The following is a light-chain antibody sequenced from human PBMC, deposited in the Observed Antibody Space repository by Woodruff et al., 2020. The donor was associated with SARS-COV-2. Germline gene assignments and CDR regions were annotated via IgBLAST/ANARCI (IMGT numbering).Light chain of an antibody. J-gene: IGKJ2*01. CDR3: QQYGNSPKT. CDR2: KAS. V-gene: IGKV1-5*03. Sequence: PGKAPKLLIYKASSLETGVPSRFSGSGSGTDFTLTINRLESEDFAVYYCQQYGNSPKTFGQGTKVEIK.